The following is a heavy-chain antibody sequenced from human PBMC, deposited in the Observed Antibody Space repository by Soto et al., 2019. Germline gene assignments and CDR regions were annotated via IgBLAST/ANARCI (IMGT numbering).Heavy chain of an antibody. V-gene: IGHV4-31*03. D-gene: IGHD3-22*01. CDR3: ARHYDSSGSNSDY. J-gene: IGHJ4*02. CDR1: GGSISSGGYY. Sequence: QVQLQESGPGLVKPSQTLSLTCTVSGGSISSGGYYWSWIRQHPGKGLEWIGYIYYSGSTYYNPSPTGRVXXSXDXXKNHFSLKLSSVTAADTAVYYCARHYDSSGSNSDYWGQGTLVTVSS. CDR2: IYYSGST.